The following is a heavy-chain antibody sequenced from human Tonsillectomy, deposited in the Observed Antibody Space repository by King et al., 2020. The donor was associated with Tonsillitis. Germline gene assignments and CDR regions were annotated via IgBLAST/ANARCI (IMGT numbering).Heavy chain of an antibody. D-gene: IGHD2-21*01. Sequence: VQLVESGGGLVQPGGSLRLSCAASGFIFSNYWMNWVRQAPGKGLEWVANLDEDGTNKYYVDSVKGRFTISRDNAKNSLYLQMNSLRAEDTAIYYCVMAISTGEAYWGQGTLVTVSS. CDR2: LDEDGTNK. CDR1: GFIFSNYW. CDR3: VMAISTGEAY. V-gene: IGHV3-7*01. J-gene: IGHJ4*02.